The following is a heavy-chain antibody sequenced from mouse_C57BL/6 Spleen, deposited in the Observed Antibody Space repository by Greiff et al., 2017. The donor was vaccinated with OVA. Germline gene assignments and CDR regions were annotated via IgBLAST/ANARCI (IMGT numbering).Heavy chain of an antibody. D-gene: IGHD1-1*01. J-gene: IGHJ4*01. Sequence: QVTLKVSGPELVKPGASVKISCKASGYAFSSSWMNWVKQRPGKGLEWIGRIYPGDGDTTYNGKFKGKATLTADKSSSTAYMQLSSLTSEDSAVYFCARITTVVDYAMDYWGQGTSVTVSS. CDR2: IYPGDGDT. CDR3: ARITTVVDYAMDY. V-gene: IGHV1-82*01. CDR1: GYAFSSSW.